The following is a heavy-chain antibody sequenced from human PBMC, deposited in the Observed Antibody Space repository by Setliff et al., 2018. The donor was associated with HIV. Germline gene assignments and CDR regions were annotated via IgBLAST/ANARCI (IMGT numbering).Heavy chain of an antibody. D-gene: IGHD3-10*01. CDR2: IYFSGSA. Sequence: SETLSLTCTVSGDSITNNNFFWTWVRQDPGKGLEWIGYIYFSGSATYNPSLKSPVSISVDTSKNQFYLKLSSVTAADTAVYYCARGDMPRVVRGVIFRPTYFQHWGQGTLVTVSS. V-gene: IGHV4-31*01. CDR1: GDSITNNNFF. CDR3: ARGDMPRVVRGVIFRPTYFQH. J-gene: IGHJ1*01.